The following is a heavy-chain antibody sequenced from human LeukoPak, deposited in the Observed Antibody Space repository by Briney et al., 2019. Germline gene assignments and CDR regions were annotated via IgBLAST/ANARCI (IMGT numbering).Heavy chain of an antibody. V-gene: IGHV3-30*14. CDR2: ISYDGSKT. CDR1: GFTFSSYT. J-gene: IGHJ4*02. Sequence: PGRSLRLSCAASGFTFSSYTIHWVRQAPGKGLEWVAVISYDGSKTYYADSVKGRFTISRDNSKNTLYLQMSSLRAEDTAVYYCVKDRGYTFDYWGQGTLVTVSS. CDR3: VKDRGYTFDY. D-gene: IGHD6-13*01.